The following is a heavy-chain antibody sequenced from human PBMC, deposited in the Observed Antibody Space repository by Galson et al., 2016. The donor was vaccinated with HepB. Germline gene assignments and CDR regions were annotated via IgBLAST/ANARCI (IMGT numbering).Heavy chain of an antibody. J-gene: IGHJ5*01. V-gene: IGHV4-39*01. D-gene: IGHD3-22*01. CDR2: ICDSGST. CDR3: ARHLDRGYGPTWFDS. CDR1: GDSMGNYLYC. Sequence: SETLSLTCTVSGDSMGNYLYCWGWIRQPPGKGLEWIGTICDSGSTYYTPSLERRVTISADTSKNQFSLNLRSVTAADTALYYCARHLDRGYGPTWFDSWAQGTLVSASS.